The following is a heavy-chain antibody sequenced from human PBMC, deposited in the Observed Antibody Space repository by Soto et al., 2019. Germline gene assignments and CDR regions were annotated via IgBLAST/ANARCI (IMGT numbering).Heavy chain of an antibody. CDR2: IRTKANDYAT. D-gene: IGHD6-13*01. Sequence: EVQLVESGGGLVQPGGSLKLSCAASGFTFSDSPMYWVRQASGKGLEWVGRIRTKANDYATQYAASVKGRFTISIDDSKNTAYLQMNILKPEDTAVYYCTRTLLTAGLGFEYWGQRALVTVSS. V-gene: IGHV3-73*02. J-gene: IGHJ4*02. CDR1: GFTFSDSP. CDR3: TRTLLTAGLGFEY.